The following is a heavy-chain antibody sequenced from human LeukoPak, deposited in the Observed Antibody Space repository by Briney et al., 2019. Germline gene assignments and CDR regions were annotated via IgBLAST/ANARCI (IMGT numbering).Heavy chain of an antibody. CDR1: GASINDYY. CDR3: ARPYYYDSRIDP. Sequence: SETLSLTCSVSGASINDYYWTWIRQPPGKGLEWIAYMYYSGSTYYNPSLKSRVTMSADTSKNQLSLKLSSVTAADTAVYYCARPYYYDSRIDPWGQGILVTVSS. V-gene: IGHV4-30-4*08. J-gene: IGHJ5*02. D-gene: IGHD3-22*01. CDR2: MYYSGST.